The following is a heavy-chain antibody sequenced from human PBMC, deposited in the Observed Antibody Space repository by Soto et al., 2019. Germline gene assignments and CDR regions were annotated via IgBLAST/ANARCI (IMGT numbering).Heavy chain of an antibody. CDR1: GYTFTSYA. V-gene: IGHV1-3*05. J-gene: IGHJ4*02. D-gene: IGHD6-19*01. Sequence: QVQLVQSGAEEKKPGASVKVSCKASGYTFTSYAMHWVRQAPGQRLEWMGWINAGNCNTKYSQKFQGRVTITRDTSASTAYMELSSLRSEDTAVYYCARVSGWYVLDYWGQGTLVTVSS. CDR3: ARVSGWYVLDY. CDR2: INAGNCNT.